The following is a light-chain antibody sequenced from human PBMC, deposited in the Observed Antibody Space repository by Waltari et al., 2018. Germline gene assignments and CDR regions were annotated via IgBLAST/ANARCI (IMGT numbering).Light chain of an antibody. Sequence: DIVMTQSPDSLAVSLGERATINCKSSQSVLYSSNNKNYLAWYQQKPGQPPKLLICWASLRESGVPDRFRGSGAGTDFTLTISSLQAEDVAVYYCQQYYSTPPTFGQGTKVEIK. V-gene: IGKV4-1*01. CDR1: QSVLYSSNNKNY. CDR3: QQYYSTPPT. CDR2: WAS. J-gene: IGKJ1*01.